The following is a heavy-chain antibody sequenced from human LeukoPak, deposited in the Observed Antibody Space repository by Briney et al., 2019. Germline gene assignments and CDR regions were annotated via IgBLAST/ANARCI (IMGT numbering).Heavy chain of an antibody. J-gene: IGHJ4*02. Sequence: PSETLSLTCTVSGGSIRSSSHYWGWIRQPPGKGLEWIGSIYYSGSTYYNPSLKSRVTISVDTSKNQFSLKLSSVTAADTAVYYCARDYYDSSGYPPLGYWGQGTLVTVSS. CDR1: GGSIRSSSHY. CDR2: IYYSGST. D-gene: IGHD3-22*01. V-gene: IGHV4-39*07. CDR3: ARDYYDSSGYPPLGY.